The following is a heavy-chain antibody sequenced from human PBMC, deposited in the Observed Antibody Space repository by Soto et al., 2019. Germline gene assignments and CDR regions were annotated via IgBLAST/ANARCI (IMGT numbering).Heavy chain of an antibody. J-gene: IGHJ3*02. CDR2: IHPAGNVQ. CDR3: ATVNSRYGFDM. V-gene: IGHV3-7*01. D-gene: IGHD1-7*01. CDR1: GLTFSTSW. Sequence: VQLVESGGGLVQPGESLRLSCTASGLTFSTSWLTWVRQAPGEGLEWVSNIHPAGNVQHYDDYVKDRFTISRDNAKNWVSLQRSGLRVEDTAGYYCATVNSRYGFDMWGQVTMVTVSS.